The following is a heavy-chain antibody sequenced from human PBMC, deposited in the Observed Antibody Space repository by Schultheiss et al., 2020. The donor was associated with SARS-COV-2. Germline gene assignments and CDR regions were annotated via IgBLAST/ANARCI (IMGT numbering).Heavy chain of an antibody. CDR2: IYYSGST. J-gene: IGHJ3*02. CDR1: GGSISNYY. CDR3: ARERPRDAFDI. V-gene: IGHV4-59*01. Sequence: SETLSLTCTVSGGSISNYYWTWIRQPPGKGLEWIGYIYYSGSTNYNPSLKSRVTISVDTSKNQFSLKLSSVTAADTAVYYCARERPRDAFDIWGQGTMVTVAS.